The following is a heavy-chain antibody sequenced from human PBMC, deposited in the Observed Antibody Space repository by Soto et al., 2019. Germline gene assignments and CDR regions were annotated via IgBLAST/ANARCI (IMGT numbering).Heavy chain of an antibody. Sequence: SETLSLTCTVSGGSISSGGYYWSWIRQHPGKGLEWIGYIYYSGSTYYNPSLKSRVTISVDTSKNQFSLKLSSVTAADTAVYYCARGHGVVVTASIMYYYYGMDVWGQGTTVAVSS. V-gene: IGHV4-31*03. D-gene: IGHD2-21*02. CDR1: GGSISSGGYY. CDR3: ARGHGVVVTASIMYYYYGMDV. J-gene: IGHJ6*02. CDR2: IYYSGST.